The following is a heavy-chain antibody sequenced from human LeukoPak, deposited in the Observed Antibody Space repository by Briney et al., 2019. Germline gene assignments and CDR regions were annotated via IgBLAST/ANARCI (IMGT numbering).Heavy chain of an antibody. CDR2: IYPGDSDT. CDR3: ARRLAAANTDGFDI. Sequence: GESLKISCRGSGYTFTSYWIGWVRQMPGRGLEWMGIIYPGDSDTRYSPSFQGQVTISADKSISTAYLQWSSLKASDTAMYYCARRLAAANTDGFDIWGQGTMVTISS. D-gene: IGHD6-13*01. J-gene: IGHJ3*02. V-gene: IGHV5-51*01. CDR1: GYTFTSYW.